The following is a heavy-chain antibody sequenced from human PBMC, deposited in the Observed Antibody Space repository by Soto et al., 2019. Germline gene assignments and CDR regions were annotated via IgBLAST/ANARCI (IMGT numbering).Heavy chain of an antibody. J-gene: IGHJ4*02. V-gene: IGHV1-18*01. D-gene: IGHD1-26*01. Sequence: ASVKVSCKASGYTFTNYGISWVRQAPGQGLQWMGWIRGYNGNTNYAQKCQGSVTMTRDTSISTAYMELSRLRSDDTAVYYCATLSGSYDYWGQGTLVTVSS. CDR1: GYTFTNYG. CDR3: ATLSGSYDY. CDR2: IRGYNGNT.